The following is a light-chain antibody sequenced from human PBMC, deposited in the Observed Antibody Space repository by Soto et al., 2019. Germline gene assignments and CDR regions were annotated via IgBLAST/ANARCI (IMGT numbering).Light chain of an antibody. CDR2: NTN. V-gene: IGLV7-46*01. CDR1: TGAVTSEHY. Sequence: QAVVTQEPSLTVSPGGTVSLTCGSSTGAVTSEHYAYWFQRKPGQAPRTLIYNTNNKQSWTPAPFSGYLLGGKASLTLSGAQPEDEAEYYCLLAYSGPRVFVGGTQVTVL. CDR3: LLAYSGPRV. J-gene: IGLJ3*02.